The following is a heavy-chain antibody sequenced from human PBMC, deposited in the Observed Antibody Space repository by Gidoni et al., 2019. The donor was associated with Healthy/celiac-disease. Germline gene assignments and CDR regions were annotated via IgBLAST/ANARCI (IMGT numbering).Heavy chain of an antibody. Sequence: QVQLQESGPGLVKPSETLSLTCTVSGGSISRYYWSWIRPPPGKGLEWIGYIYYSGSTNYNPSLKSRVTISVDTSKNQFSLKLSSVTAADTAVYYCARQSISVTDWGTYWYFDLWGRGTLVTVSS. D-gene: IGHD3-16*01. CDR2: IYYSGST. CDR1: GGSISRYY. J-gene: IGHJ2*01. V-gene: IGHV4-59*08. CDR3: ARQSISVTDWGTYWYFDL.